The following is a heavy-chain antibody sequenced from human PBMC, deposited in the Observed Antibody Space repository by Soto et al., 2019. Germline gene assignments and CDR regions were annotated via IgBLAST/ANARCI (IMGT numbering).Heavy chain of an antibody. J-gene: IGHJ4*02. D-gene: IGHD6-13*01. Sequence: QVQLVESGGGLVKPGGSLRLSCAASGFTFSDYYMSWISQAPGKGLEWVSYISSSSSYTNYADSVKGRFTISRDNAKNSLYLQMNSLRAEDTAVYYCARVKEQQLVAHYWGQGTLVTVSS. CDR3: ARVKEQQLVAHY. CDR1: GFTFSDYY. CDR2: ISSSSSYT. V-gene: IGHV3-11*06.